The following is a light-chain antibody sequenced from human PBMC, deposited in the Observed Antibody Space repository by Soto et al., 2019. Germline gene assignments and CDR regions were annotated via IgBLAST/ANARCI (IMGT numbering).Light chain of an antibody. CDR2: ENN. Sequence: QSVLTQPPSVSEAPGQRVTISCTGSSSNIGAGYEAHWYQQVPGTAPKLLIYENNNRPSGVPDRFSGSKSGTSASLANPGLQAEDDAGYSCQSYDSSLSGYVFGTGTKVTFL. CDR1: SSNIGAGYE. V-gene: IGLV1-40*01. J-gene: IGLJ1*01. CDR3: QSYDSSLSGYV.